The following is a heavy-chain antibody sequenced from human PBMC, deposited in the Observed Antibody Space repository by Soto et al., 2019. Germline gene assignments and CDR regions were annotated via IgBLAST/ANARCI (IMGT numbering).Heavy chain of an antibody. CDR2: ISYDGSNK. CDR3: AKDKVPVVVTAPFDY. Sequence: QVQLVESGGGVVQTGRSLRLSCAASGFTFSSYGMHWVRQAPGKGLEWVAVISYDGSNKYYADSVKGRFTVSRDKSKNTLYLQVNSLRAEHTAVYYCAKDKVPVVVTAPFDYWGQGTLVTVSS. D-gene: IGHD2-21*02. CDR1: GFTFSSYG. V-gene: IGHV3-30*18. J-gene: IGHJ4*02.